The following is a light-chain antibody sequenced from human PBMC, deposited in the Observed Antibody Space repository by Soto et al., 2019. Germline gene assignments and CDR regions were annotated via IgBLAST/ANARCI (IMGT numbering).Light chain of an antibody. Sequence: SVLTQPPSVSGSPGQSVTISCTGTSSDVGSYNRLSWYQQPPGTAPKLIMYEVNTRLSGVPDRFSGSKSGSTASLTISGLQAEDEADYYCSLYISGSTYVFGTGTKVTVL. CDR1: SSDVGSYNR. CDR2: EVN. V-gene: IGLV2-18*01. J-gene: IGLJ1*01. CDR3: SLYISGSTYV.